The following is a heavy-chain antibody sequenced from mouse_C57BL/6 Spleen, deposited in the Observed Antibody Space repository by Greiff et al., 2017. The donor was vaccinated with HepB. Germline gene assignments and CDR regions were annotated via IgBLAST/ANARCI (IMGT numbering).Heavy chain of an antibody. V-gene: IGHV1-72*01. CDR2: IDPNSGGT. CDR1: GYTFTSYW. CDR3: ARSKGAQANFDY. Sequence: QVQLQQPGAELVKSGASVKLSCKAPGYTFTSYWMYWVKQRPGRGLEWIGRIDPNSGGTKYNEKFKSKATLTVDKPSSTAYMQLSSLTSEDSAVYYCARSKGAQANFDYWGQGTTLTISS. J-gene: IGHJ2*01. D-gene: IGHD3-2*02.